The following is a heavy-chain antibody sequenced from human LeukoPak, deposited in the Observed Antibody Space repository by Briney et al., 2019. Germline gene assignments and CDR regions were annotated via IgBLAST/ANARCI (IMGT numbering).Heavy chain of an antibody. CDR1: GFTFSSYE. CDR2: ISSSGSTI. J-gene: IGHJ4*02. V-gene: IGHV3-48*03. CDR3: ARAGILLWFGELSPPFDY. D-gene: IGHD3-10*01. Sequence: GGSLRLSCAASGFTFSSYEMNWVRQAPGKGLEWVSYISSSGSTIYYADSVKGRFTISRDNAKNSLYLQMYSLGAEDTAVYYCARAGILLWFGELSPPFDYWGQGTLVTVSS.